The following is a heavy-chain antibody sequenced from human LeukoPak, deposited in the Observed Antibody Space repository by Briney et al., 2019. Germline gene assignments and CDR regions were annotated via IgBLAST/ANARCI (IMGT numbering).Heavy chain of an antibody. V-gene: IGHV3-23*01. CDR1: GFTFSSYG. CDR2: ISGSGGST. Sequence: GGSLRLSCAASGFTFSSYGMSWVRQAPGKGLEWVSAISGSGGSTYYADSVKGRFTISRDNSKNTLYLQMNSLRAEDTAVYYCAKVALLWFGELIDYWGQGTQVTVS. D-gene: IGHD3-10*01. CDR3: AKVALLWFGELIDY. J-gene: IGHJ4*02.